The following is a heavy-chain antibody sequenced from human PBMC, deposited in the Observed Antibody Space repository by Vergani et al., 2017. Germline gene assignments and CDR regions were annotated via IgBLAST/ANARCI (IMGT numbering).Heavy chain of an antibody. V-gene: IGHV4-61*02. CDR2: IYTSGAT. CDR1: GGSFSTGGQS. Sequence: QVQLQESGPGLVQPSQTLSLTCTVSGGSFSTGGQSWTWLRQSAGKGLEWIGRIYTSGATNYNPSLRSRAIMSVDESKKQFSLKLTSVTAADTAVYYCARDGGEYDKDALDVWGQGTKVTVTS. D-gene: IGHD2-21*01. J-gene: IGHJ3*01. CDR3: ARDGGEYDKDALDV.